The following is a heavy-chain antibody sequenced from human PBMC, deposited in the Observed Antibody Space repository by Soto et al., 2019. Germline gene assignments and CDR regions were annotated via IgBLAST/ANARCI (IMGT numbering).Heavy chain of an antibody. CDR2: TYYSGST. CDR1: GGSISSGGYY. Sequence: SETLSLTCTVSGGSISSGGYYWSWIRQHPGKGLEWIGYTYYSGSTYYNPSLKSRVTISVDTSKNQFSLKLSSVTAADTAVYYCARYHYYDKSFDYWGQGTLVTVSS. V-gene: IGHV4-31*03. J-gene: IGHJ4*02. CDR3: ARYHYYDKSFDY. D-gene: IGHD3-22*01.